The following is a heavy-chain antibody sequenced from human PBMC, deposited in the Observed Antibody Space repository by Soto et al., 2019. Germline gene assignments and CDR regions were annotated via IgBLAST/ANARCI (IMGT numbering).Heavy chain of an antibody. CDR3: ARQAYRYDPNSFGY. V-gene: IGHV5-51*01. CDR2: IYPGDSDI. Sequence: GESLKISCQGSGYSFTTYWIVWVLQMPGKGLEWMGVIYPGDSDIRFSPSFQGQVTISADMSLSTAYLQWSSLRVSDTAMYYCARQAYRYDPNSFGYWGQGTMVTVSS. D-gene: IGHD3-22*01. CDR1: GYSFTTYW. J-gene: IGHJ4*02.